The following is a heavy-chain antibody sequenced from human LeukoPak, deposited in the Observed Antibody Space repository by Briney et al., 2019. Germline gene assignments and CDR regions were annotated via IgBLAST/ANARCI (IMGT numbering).Heavy chain of an antibody. Sequence: PSETLSLTCTVSGGSISSGSYYWSWIRQPAGKGLEWIGRIYTSGSTNYNPSLESRVTISVDTSKNQFSLKLSSVTAADTAVYYCAREGAGIDNWFDPWGQGTLVTVSS. CDR3: AREGAGIDNWFDP. V-gene: IGHV4-61*02. CDR2: IYTSGST. CDR1: GGSISSGSYY. J-gene: IGHJ5*02.